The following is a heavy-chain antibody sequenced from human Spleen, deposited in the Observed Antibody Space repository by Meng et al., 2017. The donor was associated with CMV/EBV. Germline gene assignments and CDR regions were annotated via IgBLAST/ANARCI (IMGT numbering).Heavy chain of an antibody. CDR2: IRSKGFGGTT. J-gene: IGHJ5*02. Sequence: GESLKISCTASGFTIRDYSLTWVRQAPGKGLEWVGFIRSKGFGGTTDYAASVKGRFTFSRDDSKSIAYLQMNSLKTEDTAVYYCARAAQHGSIFGVVIIGPQRWFDPWGQGTLVTVSS. CDR3: ARAAQHGSIFGVVIIGPQRWFDP. D-gene: IGHD3-3*01. CDR1: GFTIRDYS. V-gene: IGHV3-49*04.